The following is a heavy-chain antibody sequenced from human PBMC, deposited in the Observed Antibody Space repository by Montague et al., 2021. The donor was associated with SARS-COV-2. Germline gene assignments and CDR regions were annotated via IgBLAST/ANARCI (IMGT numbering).Heavy chain of an antibody. CDR2: IYYGGST. V-gene: IGHV4-31*03. J-gene: IGHJ4*02. CDR1: GGSISSGGYY. Sequence: TLSLTCTVSGGSISSGGYYWSWIRQHPGKGLEWIGYIYYGGSTYYNPSLKSRVTISVDTSKNQFSLKLSSVTAADTAVYYCARHALGYFDWLNEGYFDYWGQGTLVTVSS. D-gene: IGHD3-9*01. CDR3: ARHALGYFDWLNEGYFDY.